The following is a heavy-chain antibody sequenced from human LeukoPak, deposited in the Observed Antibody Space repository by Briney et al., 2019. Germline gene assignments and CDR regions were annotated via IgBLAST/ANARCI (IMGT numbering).Heavy chain of an antibody. CDR2: ISSSGRTI. CDR1: GFTFSDYY. D-gene: IGHD3-10*01. J-gene: IGHJ4*02. Sequence: KPGGSLRLSCAASGFTFSDYYMSWIRQAPGNGLEWVSYISSSGRTIYYADSVKGRFTISRDNAKNSLYLQMNSLRVEDRAIYYCATVTYGRLDYWGQGTLVTVSS. V-gene: IGHV3-11*04. CDR3: ATVTYGRLDY.